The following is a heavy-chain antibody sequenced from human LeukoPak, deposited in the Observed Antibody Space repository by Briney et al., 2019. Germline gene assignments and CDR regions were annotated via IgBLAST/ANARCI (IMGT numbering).Heavy chain of an antibody. V-gene: IGHV3-21*01. CDR2: ISSSSSYI. Sequence: PGGSLRLSCAASGFTFSSYSMNWVRQAPGKGLEWVSSISSSSSYIYYADSVKGRFTISRDNAKNSLYLQMNSLRAEDTAVYYCARSATDFWSGDFDPWGQGTLVTVPS. D-gene: IGHD3-3*01. J-gene: IGHJ5*02. CDR1: GFTFSSYS. CDR3: ARSATDFWSGDFDP.